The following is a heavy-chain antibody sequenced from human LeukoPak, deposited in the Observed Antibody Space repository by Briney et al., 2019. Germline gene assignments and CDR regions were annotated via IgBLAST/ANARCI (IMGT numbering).Heavy chain of an antibody. D-gene: IGHD6-13*01. CDR1: GGSISSYY. CDR3: ARVYSSSWLPFDY. Sequence: ASETLSLTCTVSGGSISSYYWSWIRQPPGKGLEWIGYIYYSGSTNYNPSLKSRVTVSVDTSKNQFSLKLSSETAADTAVYYCARVYSSSWLPFDYWGQGALVTVSS. J-gene: IGHJ4*02. CDR2: IYYSGST. V-gene: IGHV4-59*01.